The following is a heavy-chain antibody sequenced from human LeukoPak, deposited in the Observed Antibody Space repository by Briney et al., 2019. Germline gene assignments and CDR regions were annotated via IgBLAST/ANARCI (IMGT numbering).Heavy chain of an antibody. D-gene: IGHD1-1*01. Sequence: GASVKVSCKASGYSFASYDISWIRQAPGQGLEWMGWVNANSESSGYSQQFRGRVNMTENTSLSTAYLELTNLRSDDTAVYYCARGMTSVRNDYYFDYWGQGTLVVVSS. CDR1: GYSFASYD. CDR3: ARGMTSVRNDYYFDY. V-gene: IGHV1-8*01. J-gene: IGHJ4*02. CDR2: VNANSESS.